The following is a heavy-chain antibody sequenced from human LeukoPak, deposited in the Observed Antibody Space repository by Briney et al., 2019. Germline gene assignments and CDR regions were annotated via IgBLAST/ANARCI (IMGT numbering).Heavy chain of an antibody. J-gene: IGHJ6*02. CDR3: ARGRPCMSGGSCYPPYYYYYGMDV. CDR1: GGTFSSYA. V-gene: IGHV1-69*04. CDR2: IIPILGIA. Sequence: EASVKVSCKASGGTFSSYAISWVRQAPGQGLEWMGRIIPILGIANCAQKFQGRVTITADKSTSTAYMELSSLRSEDMAVYYCARGRPCMSGGSCYPPYYYYYGMDVWGQGTTVTVSS. D-gene: IGHD2-15*01.